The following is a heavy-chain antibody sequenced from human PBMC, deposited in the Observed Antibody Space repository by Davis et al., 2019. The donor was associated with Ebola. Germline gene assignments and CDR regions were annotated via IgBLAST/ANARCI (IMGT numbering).Heavy chain of an antibody. Sequence: MPGGSLRLSCTVSGGSISSYYWSWIRQPPGKGLEWIGYIYYSGSTNYNPSLKSRVTISVDTSKNQFSLKLSSVTAADTAVYYCARGLGYSGYPFDYWGQGTLVTVSS. V-gene: IGHV4-59*01. CDR3: ARGLGYSGYPFDY. J-gene: IGHJ4*02. D-gene: IGHD5-12*01. CDR2: IYYSGST. CDR1: GGSISSYY.